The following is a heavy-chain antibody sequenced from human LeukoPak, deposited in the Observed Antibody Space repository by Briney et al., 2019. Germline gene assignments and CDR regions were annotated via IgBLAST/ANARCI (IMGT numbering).Heavy chain of an antibody. J-gene: IGHJ6*02. CDR2: SSGSGGST. D-gene: IGHD3/OR15-3a*01. CDR1: GFTFSSYA. CDR3: AISMDLGYHYGMDV. Sequence: PGGSLRLSCAASGFTFSSYAMSWVRQAPGKGLEWVSASSGSGGSTYYADSVKGRFTIYTDNTKNTLYLQMSSLRAEDTDVYYCAISMDLGYHYGMDVWGQGTTVTVSS. V-gene: IGHV3-23*01.